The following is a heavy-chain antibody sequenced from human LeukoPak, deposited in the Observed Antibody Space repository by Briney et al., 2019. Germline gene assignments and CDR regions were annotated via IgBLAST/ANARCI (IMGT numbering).Heavy chain of an antibody. CDR2: IIPILGIA. V-gene: IGHV1-69*04. CDR3: ARDVEMATIDYFDY. D-gene: IGHD5-24*01. CDR1: GGTVSSYA. J-gene: IGHJ4*02. Sequence: SVKVSCKAPGGTVSSYAISWVRQAPGQGLEWMGRIIPILGIANYAQKFQGRVTITADKSTSTAYMELSSLRSEDTAVYYCARDVEMATIDYFDYWGQGTLVTVSS.